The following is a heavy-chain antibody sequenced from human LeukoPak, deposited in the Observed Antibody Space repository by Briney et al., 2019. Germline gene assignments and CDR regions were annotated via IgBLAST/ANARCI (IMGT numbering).Heavy chain of an antibody. Sequence: GGSLRLSCAVSGFSFSMYNMGWVRQAPGKGLEWVSYISTSGTVTLYADSVKGRFTISRDNAKNSLFLQMNSLRDEDTAVYYCARSIVGASQGYWGQGTLVTVSP. V-gene: IGHV3-48*02. D-gene: IGHD1-26*01. CDR2: ISTSGTVT. CDR3: ARSIVGASQGY. CDR1: GFSFSMYN. J-gene: IGHJ4*02.